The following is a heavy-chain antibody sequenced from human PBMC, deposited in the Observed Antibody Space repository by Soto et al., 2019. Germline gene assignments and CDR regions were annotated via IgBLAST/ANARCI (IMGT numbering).Heavy chain of an antibody. CDR2: IIPIFGTA. J-gene: IGHJ5*02. CDR3: AGDRPMGAWELRWDPYNWFDP. V-gene: IGHV1-69*13. CDR1: GGTFSSYA. D-gene: IGHD1-26*01. Sequence: SVKVSCKASGGTFSSYAISWVRQAPGQGLEWMGGIIPIFGTANYAQKFQGRVTITADESTSTAYMGLSSLRSEDTAVYYCAGDRPMGAWELRWDPYNWFDPWG.